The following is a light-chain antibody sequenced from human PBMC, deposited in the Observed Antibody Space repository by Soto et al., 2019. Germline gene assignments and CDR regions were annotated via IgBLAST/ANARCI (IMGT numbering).Light chain of an antibody. J-gene: IGLJ1*01. CDR3: LSADPRV. V-gene: IGLV3-16*01. CDR1: ALPKKY. CDR2: KDS. Sequence: SYELTQPPSVSVSLGQMARITCSGGALPKKYAYWYQQKPGQFPVLVIYKDSERPSGIPERFSGSSSGTIVTLTVSGVQAEDEADYYCLSADPRVFGTGTKVTV.